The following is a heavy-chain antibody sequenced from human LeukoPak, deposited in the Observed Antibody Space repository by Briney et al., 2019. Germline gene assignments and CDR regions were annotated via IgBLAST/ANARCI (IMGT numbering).Heavy chain of an antibody. CDR1: GFTFSSYA. J-gene: IGHJ4*02. CDR2: ISYDGSNK. Sequence: QPGRSLRLSCAASGFTFSSYAMHWVRQAPGKGLEWVAVISYDGSNKYYADSVKGRFTISRDNADNSLYLRMNSLRAEDTAVYYCTRGLPYSNTWYLDYWGRGTLVTVSS. D-gene: IGHD6-13*01. V-gene: IGHV3-30-3*01. CDR3: TRGLPYSNTWYLDY.